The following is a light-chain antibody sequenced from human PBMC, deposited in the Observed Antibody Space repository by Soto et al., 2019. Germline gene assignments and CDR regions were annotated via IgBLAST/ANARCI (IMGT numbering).Light chain of an antibody. Sequence: EIVLTQSPGTLSLSPGERATLSCRASQSINSFLAWYQQRRGQAPRLLIHGASNRATGIPDRFSGSGSGTDFTLTISRLEPEDVAVYYCQQYGGSPRTLGQGTKVDIK. J-gene: IGKJ1*01. CDR1: QSINSF. CDR3: QQYGGSPRT. V-gene: IGKV3-20*01. CDR2: GAS.